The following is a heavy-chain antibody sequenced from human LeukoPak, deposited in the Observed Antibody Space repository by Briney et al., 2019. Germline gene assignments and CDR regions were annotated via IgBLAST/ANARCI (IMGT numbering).Heavy chain of an antibody. Sequence: GASVKVACKASGYTFTAYYMHRVGQAPGQGLEWVGWINPNSGGTNYAENFQGRVTMTRDTSINTAYMELSSLRSDETAVYYCVPAPTVDASYYFDYWGQGTLVTVSS. CDR2: INPNSGGT. J-gene: IGHJ4*02. V-gene: IGHV1-2*02. CDR1: GYTFTAYY. D-gene: IGHD5-12*01. CDR3: VPAPTVDASYYFDY.